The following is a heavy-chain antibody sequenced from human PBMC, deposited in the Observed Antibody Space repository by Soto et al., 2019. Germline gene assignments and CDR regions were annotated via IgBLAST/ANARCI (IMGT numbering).Heavy chain of an antibody. CDR2: IKHDGTER. CDR3: ARTNWFDR. CDR1: GFTISDYW. V-gene: IGHV3-7*03. J-gene: IGHJ5*02. Sequence: GGSLRLSCAASGFTISDYWMNWVRQSPGKGLEWVANIKHDGTERYYVDSVKGRFTISRGIAKNSLYLQMDSLRAEDTAVYYCARTNWFDRWGQGTLVTVSS.